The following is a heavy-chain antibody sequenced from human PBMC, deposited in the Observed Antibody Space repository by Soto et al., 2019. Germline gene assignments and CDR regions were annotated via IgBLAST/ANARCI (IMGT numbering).Heavy chain of an antibody. D-gene: IGHD3-10*01. CDR2: IYYSGST. Sequence: SETLSLTCTVSGGSISSGGYYWSWIRQHPGKGLEWIGYIYYSGSTYYNPSLKSRVTISVDRSKNQFSLKLSSVTAADTAVYYCARVRGSGSYYPYNWFDPWGQGTPVTVS. CDR3: ARVRGSGSYYPYNWFDP. J-gene: IGHJ5*02. CDR1: GGSISSGGYY. V-gene: IGHV4-31*03.